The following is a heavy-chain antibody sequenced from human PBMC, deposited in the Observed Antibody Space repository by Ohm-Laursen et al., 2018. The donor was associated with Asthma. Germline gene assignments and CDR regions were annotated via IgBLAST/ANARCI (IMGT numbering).Heavy chain of an antibody. J-gene: IGHJ4*02. CDR2: ISHEGSDK. CDR1: GFTFSSYG. Sequence: SLRLSCSASGFTFSSYGMHWVRQAPGKGLEWVALISHEGSDKRYVDSVKGRFTISRDNSQNTLYLQMNSLRAEDTAVYYCARDVMEWYLPAFDFWGQGTLVTVSS. V-gene: IGHV3-30*03. CDR3: ARDVMEWYLPAFDF. D-gene: IGHD3-3*01.